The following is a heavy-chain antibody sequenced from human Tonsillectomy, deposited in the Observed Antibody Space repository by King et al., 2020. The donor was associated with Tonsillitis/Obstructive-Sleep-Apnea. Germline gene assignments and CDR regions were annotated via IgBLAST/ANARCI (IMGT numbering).Heavy chain of an antibody. Sequence: VQLVESGGGVVQPGRSLRLSCAASGFTFSSYAMHWVRQAPGKGLEWVAVISYDGSNKYYADSVEGLFTISRDNSKNTLYLQMNSLRAEETAVYYCARDPSEVSNDILINWFDPWGQGTLVTVSS. CDR2: ISYDGSNK. CDR3: ARDPSEVSNDILINWFDP. CDR1: GFTFSSYA. J-gene: IGHJ5*02. V-gene: IGHV3-30*01. D-gene: IGHD3-16*01.